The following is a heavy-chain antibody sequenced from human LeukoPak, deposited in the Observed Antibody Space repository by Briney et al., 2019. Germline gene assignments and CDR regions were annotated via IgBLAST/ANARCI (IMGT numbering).Heavy chain of an antibody. D-gene: IGHD1-20*01. CDR1: GFTFSSYS. Sequence: GGSLRLSCAASGFTFSSYSMNWVRQAPGKGLECVSYIRSTSTIYYADSVKGRFTISRDNAKNPLYLQMNSLRDEDTAVYYCARDRVTGTSRGSEIDYWGQGTLVTVSS. J-gene: IGHJ4*02. CDR2: IRSTSTI. V-gene: IGHV3-48*02. CDR3: ARDRVTGTSRGSEIDY.